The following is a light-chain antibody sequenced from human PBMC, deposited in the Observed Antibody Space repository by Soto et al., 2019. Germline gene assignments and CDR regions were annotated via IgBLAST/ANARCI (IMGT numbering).Light chain of an antibody. CDR1: QSVSTF. J-gene: IGKJ4*01. CDR2: GIS. CDR3: QEYINWPSLT. Sequence: EVVLTQSPATLSLSPGERATLSCRASQSVSTFLAWYQQKPGQAPRLLIYGISTRATDVPARFSGSGSGTEFTLTISSLQSEDFAVYYCQEYINWPSLTFGGGTKVDIK. V-gene: IGKV3-15*01.